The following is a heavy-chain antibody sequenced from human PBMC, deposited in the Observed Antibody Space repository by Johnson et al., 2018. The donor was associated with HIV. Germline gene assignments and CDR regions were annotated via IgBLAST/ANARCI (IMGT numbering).Heavy chain of an antibody. CDR2: VSYDGSNR. J-gene: IGHJ3*02. V-gene: IGHV3-30*04. CDR1: GFSFSSYA. Sequence: VQLVESGGGVVQPATSLRLSCAASGFSFSSYALHWVRQAPGKWLEWVAVVSYDGSNRYYADSVKGRFPISRDNSRNTLYLQMNSLKVEETAVYYCAKDQWSSSWTNDAFAMWGQGTMVTVSS. CDR3: AKDQWSSSWTNDAFAM. D-gene: IGHD6-13*01.